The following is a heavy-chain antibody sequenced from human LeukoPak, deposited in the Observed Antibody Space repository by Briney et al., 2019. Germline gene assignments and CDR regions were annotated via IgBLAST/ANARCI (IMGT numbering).Heavy chain of an antibody. Sequence: PSETLSLTCAVYGGSFSGYYWSWIRQPPGKGLEWIGEINHSGSTNYNPSLKSRVTISVDTSKNQFSLKLSSVTAADTAVYYCARLRLGELSLYQYYFDYWGQGTLVTVSS. CDR3: ARLRLGELSLYQYYFDY. D-gene: IGHD3-16*02. J-gene: IGHJ4*02. CDR2: INHSGST. CDR1: GGSFSGYY. V-gene: IGHV4-34*01.